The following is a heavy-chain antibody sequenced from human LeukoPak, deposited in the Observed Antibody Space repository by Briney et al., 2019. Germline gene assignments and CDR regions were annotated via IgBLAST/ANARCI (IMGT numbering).Heavy chain of an antibody. V-gene: IGHV4-39*07. J-gene: IGHJ5*02. CDR1: SGSIRSNTYY. CDR3: ARESWDLPYLRWIDP. Sequence: SSETLSLTCSVSSGSIRSNTYYWGWIRQPPGKGLEWIGNIFYSGTTYYNPSLKNRVTISVDTSKNQFSLKLTSVTAEDTALYYCARESWDLPYLRWIDPWGPGTLVTVSS. CDR2: IFYSGTT. D-gene: IGHD1-26*01.